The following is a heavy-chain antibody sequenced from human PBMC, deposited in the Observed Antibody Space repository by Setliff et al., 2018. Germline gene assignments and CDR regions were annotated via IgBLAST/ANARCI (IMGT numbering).Heavy chain of an antibody. CDR2: INPGRGST. Sequence: ASVKVSCKATGYSVINYYVHWVRQAPGQGPEWMGSINPGRGSTSYARNLKGRVAMTRDTSTSTFYMELSGLRSEDTAVYYCARVVAHTHFYDRSDYYFDGLDIWGQEAKVTVSS. V-gene: IGHV1-46*04. CDR1: GYSVINYY. CDR3: ARVVAHTHFYDRSDYYFDGLDI. J-gene: IGHJ3*02. D-gene: IGHD3-22*01.